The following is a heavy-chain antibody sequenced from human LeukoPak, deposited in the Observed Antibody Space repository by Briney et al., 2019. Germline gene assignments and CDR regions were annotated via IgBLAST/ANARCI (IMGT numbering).Heavy chain of an antibody. Sequence: SETLSLTCTVSGGSISSYYWSWIRQPPGKGLEWIGYIYYSGSTNYNPSLKSRVTISVDTSKNQFSLELTSVTAADTAVYYCARDETYYYDSSGYSNWGQGTLVTVSS. CDR1: GGSISSYY. CDR2: IYYSGST. CDR3: ARDETYYYDSSGYSN. V-gene: IGHV4-59*12. J-gene: IGHJ4*02. D-gene: IGHD3-22*01.